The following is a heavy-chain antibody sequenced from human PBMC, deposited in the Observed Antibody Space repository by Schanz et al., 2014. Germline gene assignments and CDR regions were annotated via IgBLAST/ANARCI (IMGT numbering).Heavy chain of an antibody. Sequence: QVQLVESGGGVVQPGGSLRLSCAASGFTFSAFGMHWVRQAPGKGLEWVALISYDGINKYYADSVKGRFTISRDNSKNTLYLQMNSLKTEDTAVYYCTTGGRRGYSHYFYGMDVWGQGTTVTVSS. V-gene: IGHV3-30*19. CDR2: ISYDGINK. CDR1: GFTFSAFG. J-gene: IGHJ6*02. D-gene: IGHD5-18*01. CDR3: TTGGRRGYSHYFYGMDV.